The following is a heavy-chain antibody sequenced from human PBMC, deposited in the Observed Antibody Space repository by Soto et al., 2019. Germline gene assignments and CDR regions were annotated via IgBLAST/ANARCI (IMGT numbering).Heavy chain of an antibody. V-gene: IGHV4-34*01. Sequence: SETLSLTCAVYGGSFSGYYWSWIRQPPGKGLEWIGEINHSGSTNYNPSLKRRVTISVDTSKNQFSLKLSSVTAADTAVYYCARGSQAEYCSSNWFDPWGQGTLVTVSS. CDR2: INHSGST. CDR1: GGSFSGYY. J-gene: IGHJ5*02. CDR3: ARGSQAEYCSSNWFDP. D-gene: IGHD6-6*01.